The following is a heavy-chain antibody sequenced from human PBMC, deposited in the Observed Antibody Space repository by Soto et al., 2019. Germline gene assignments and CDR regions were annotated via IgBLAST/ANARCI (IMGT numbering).Heavy chain of an antibody. CDR3: ARGLYGDYVGFDY. CDR2: IYYSGST. V-gene: IGHV4-31*03. CDR1: GGSISSGGYY. Sequence: PSETLSLTCTVSGGSISSGGYYWSWIRQHPGKGLEWIGYIYYSGSTYYNPSLKSRVTISVDTSKNQFSLKLSSVTAADTAVYYCARGLYGDYVGFDYWGQGTLVTVSS. D-gene: IGHD4-17*01. J-gene: IGHJ4*02.